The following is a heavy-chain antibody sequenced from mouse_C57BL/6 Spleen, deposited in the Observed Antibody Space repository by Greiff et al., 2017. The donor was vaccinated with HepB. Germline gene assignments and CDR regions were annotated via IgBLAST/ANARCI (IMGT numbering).Heavy chain of an antibody. CDR2: IDPSDSET. D-gene: IGHD2-4*01. Sequence: QVQLQQPGAELVRPGSSVKLSCKASGYTFTSYWMHWVKQRPIQGLEWIGNIDPSDSETHYNQKFKDKATLTVDKSSSTAYMQLSSLTSEDSAVYYCARRYYDYDGGYYAMDYWGQGTSVTVSS. J-gene: IGHJ4*01. CDR1: GYTFTSYW. V-gene: IGHV1-52*01. CDR3: ARRYYDYDGGYYAMDY.